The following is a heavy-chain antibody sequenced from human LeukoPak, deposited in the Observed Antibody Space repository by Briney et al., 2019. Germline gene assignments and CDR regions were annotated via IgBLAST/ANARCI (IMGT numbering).Heavy chain of an antibody. CDR2: ISWNSGNI. CDR3: AKDRHDYGDYGLSSAFDI. CDR1: GFTFDDYA. D-gene: IGHD4-17*01. J-gene: IGHJ3*02. Sequence: GGPLRLSCAASGFTFDDYAMHWVRQAPGKGLEWVSGISWNSGNIAYADSVKGRFTISRDNAKNSLYLQMNSLRGEDTALYYCAKDRHDYGDYGLSSAFDIWGQGTMVTVSS. V-gene: IGHV3-9*01.